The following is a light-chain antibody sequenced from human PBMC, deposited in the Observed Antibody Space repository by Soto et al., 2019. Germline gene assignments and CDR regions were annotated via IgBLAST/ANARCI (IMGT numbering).Light chain of an antibody. V-gene: IGKV1-39*01. CDR1: QTITSY. Sequence: DLQMTQSPSSLSASMGDRVTITCRASQTITSYLNWYQQKPGKAPNLLIYAASNLQSGVPSRFSGSGSGTDFTLTISSLQPEDFATYYCQQSYSTPWTFGQGTNVEFK. J-gene: IGKJ1*01. CDR2: AAS. CDR3: QQSYSTPWT.